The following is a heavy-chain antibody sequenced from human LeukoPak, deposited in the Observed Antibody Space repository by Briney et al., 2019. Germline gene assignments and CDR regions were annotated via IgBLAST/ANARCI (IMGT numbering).Heavy chain of an antibody. CDR2: ISYDGSNK. D-gene: IGHD6-6*01. CDR3: AKEGSSSSSVDY. V-gene: IGHV3-30*18. CDR1: GFTFSSYG. Sequence: PGRSLRLSCAASGFTFSSYGMHSVRQAPGKGLEWVAVISYDGSNKYYADSVKGRFTISRDNSKNTLYLQMDSLRAEDTAVYYCAKEGSSSSSVDYWGQGTLVTVSS. J-gene: IGHJ4*02.